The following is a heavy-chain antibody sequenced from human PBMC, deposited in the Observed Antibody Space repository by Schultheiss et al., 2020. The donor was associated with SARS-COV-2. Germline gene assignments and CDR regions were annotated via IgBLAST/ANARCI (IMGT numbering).Heavy chain of an antibody. Sequence: SVKVSCKASGGTFSSYAISWVRQAPGQGLEWMGGIIPIFGTANYAQKFQGRVTITADESTSTAYMELRSLRSDDTAVYYCARAKKTYYYDSSGYSSFDPWGQGTLVTVSS. V-gene: IGHV1-69*13. J-gene: IGHJ5*02. CDR3: ARAKKTYYYDSSGYSSFDP. D-gene: IGHD3-22*01. CDR1: GGTFSSYA. CDR2: IIPIFGTA.